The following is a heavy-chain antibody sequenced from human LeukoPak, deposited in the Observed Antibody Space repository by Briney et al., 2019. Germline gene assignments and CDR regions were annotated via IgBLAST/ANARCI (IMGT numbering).Heavy chain of an antibody. CDR1: GGSISSGGYY. CDR2: IYYSGST. D-gene: IGHD3-3*01. Sequence: SSETLSLTCTVSGGSISSGGYYWGWIRQPPGKGLEWIGSIYYSGSTYYNPSLKSRVTISVDTSKNQFSLKLSSVTAADTAVYYCARQYYDFWSGSAPHWFDPWGQGTLVTVSS. CDR3: ARQYYDFWSGSAPHWFDP. J-gene: IGHJ5*02. V-gene: IGHV4-39*01.